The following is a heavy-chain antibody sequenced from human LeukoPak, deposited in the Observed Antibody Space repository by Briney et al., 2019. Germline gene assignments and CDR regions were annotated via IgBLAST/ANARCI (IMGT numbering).Heavy chain of an antibody. CDR3: ARDRLTGTGGAEYFQH. V-gene: IGHV4-4*02. J-gene: IGHJ1*01. CDR1: GGSISSSNW. CDR2: IYHSGST. Sequence: SGTLSLTCAVSGGSISSSNWWSWVRQPPGKGLEWIGEIYHSGSTNYNPSLKSRVTISVDKSKNQFSLKLSSVTAADTAVYYCARDRLTGTGGAEYFQHWGQGTLVTVSS. D-gene: IGHD1-14*01.